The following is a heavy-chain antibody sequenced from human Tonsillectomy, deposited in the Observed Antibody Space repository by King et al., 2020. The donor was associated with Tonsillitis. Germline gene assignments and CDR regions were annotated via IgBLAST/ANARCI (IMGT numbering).Heavy chain of an antibody. CDR2: INPKSGDT. Sequence: QLVQSGAEVKKPGASVKVSFEASGYTFTDYYMHWVRQAPGQGLEWIGWINPKSGDTRYAQNFRGRVTMTRDTSISTAYMEVTSLRSDDTAVYYCALLEFWGQGTLVTVSS. J-gene: IGHJ4*02. CDR3: ALLEF. D-gene: IGHD3-10*01. V-gene: IGHV1-2*02. CDR1: GYTFTDYY.